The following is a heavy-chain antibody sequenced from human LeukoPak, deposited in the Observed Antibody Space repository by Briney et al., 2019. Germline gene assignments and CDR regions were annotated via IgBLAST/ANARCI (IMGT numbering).Heavy chain of an antibody. D-gene: IGHD2-2*01. V-gene: IGHV3-23*01. CDR1: GFTFSSYA. J-gene: IGHJ4*02. CDR2: ISGSGGST. CDR3: AKLVGYCSSTSCLPYYFDY. Sequence: PGGPLRLSCAASGFTFSSYAMSWVRQAPGKGLEWVSAISGSGGSTYYADSVKGRFTISRDNSKNTLYLQMNSLRAEDTAVYYCAKLVGYCSSTSCLPYYFDYWGQGTLVTVSS.